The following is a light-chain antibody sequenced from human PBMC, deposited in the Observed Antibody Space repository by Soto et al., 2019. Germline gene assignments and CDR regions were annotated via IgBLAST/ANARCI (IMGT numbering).Light chain of an antibody. CDR2: DAS. J-gene: IGKJ1*01. V-gene: IGKV1-5*01. CDR1: QSISTW. Sequence: DIQMTQSPSTLSASVGDRVTFTCRASQSISTWLAWYQQKPGKAPKLLIYDASSLESGVPSRFSGCGSGTEFTLTIRSLQAEDFASYYCQHYNSYSTFGQGTKVVIK. CDR3: QHYNSYST.